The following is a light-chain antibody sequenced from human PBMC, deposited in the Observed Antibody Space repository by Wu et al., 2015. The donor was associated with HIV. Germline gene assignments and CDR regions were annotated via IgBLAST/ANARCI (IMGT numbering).Light chain of an antibody. J-gene: IGKJ1*01. CDR1: QSVTSGY. Sequence: EIVLTQSPGTLSLSPGERATLSCRASQSVTSGYLAWYQQKPGQPPRLLIYRASTRATGIPDRFSGSGSGTDFTLSINRLEPEDFAVYHCQQYNTSPWTFGLRDQGRKSN. V-gene: IGKV3-20*01. CDR3: QQYNTSPWT. CDR2: RAS.